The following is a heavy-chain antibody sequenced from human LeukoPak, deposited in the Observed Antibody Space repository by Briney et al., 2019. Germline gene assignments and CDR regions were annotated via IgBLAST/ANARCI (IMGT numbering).Heavy chain of an antibody. V-gene: IGHV3-30*04. CDR2: ISYDGSNK. Sequence: GGSLRLSCAASGFTFNNYAMHWVRQAPGKGLEWVAVISYDGSNKYYADSVKGRFTISRDNSNNTLYLQMNSLRAEDTAVYYCARDLGLAAVADSAFDSWGQGTMVTVSS. D-gene: IGHD6-19*01. J-gene: IGHJ3*02. CDR3: ARDLGLAAVADSAFDS. CDR1: GFTFNNYA.